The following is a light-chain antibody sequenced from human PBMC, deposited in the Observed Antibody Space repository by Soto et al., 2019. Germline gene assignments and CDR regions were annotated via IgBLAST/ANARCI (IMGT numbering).Light chain of an antibody. V-gene: IGKV3-20*01. CDR2: GAS. CDR1: QRVSSSY. Sequence: EIVLTQSPGTLSLSPGERATLSCRASQRVSSSYLAGYQQKPGQAPRLLIYGASSRATGIPDRFSGSGSGTDFTLTISRLEPEDFAVYYCQQYGSSPRTFGQGTKVDIK. CDR3: QQYGSSPRT. J-gene: IGKJ1*01.